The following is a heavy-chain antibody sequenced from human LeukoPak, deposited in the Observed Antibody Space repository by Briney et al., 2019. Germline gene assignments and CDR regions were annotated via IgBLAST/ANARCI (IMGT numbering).Heavy chain of an antibody. CDR2: IYHSGST. V-gene: IGHV4-30-2*01. CDR3: ARDDGSYSSYWYFDL. CDR1: GGSISSGGYS. D-gene: IGHD1-26*01. J-gene: IGHJ2*01. Sequence: PSETLSLTCAVSGGSISSGGYSWSWIRQPPGKGLEWIGYIYHSGSTYYNPSLKSQVTISVDRSKNQFSLKLSSVTAADTAVYYCARDDGSYSSYWYFDLWGRGSLVTVSS.